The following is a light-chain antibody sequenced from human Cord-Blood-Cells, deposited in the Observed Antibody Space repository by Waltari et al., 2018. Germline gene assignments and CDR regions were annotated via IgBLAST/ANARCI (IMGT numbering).Light chain of an antibody. CDR2: AAS. CDR3: QQSYSTPPEYT. Sequence: DIQMTQSPSSMDASGGDRVTMTCRASQSISSYLNWYQQKPGKAPKLLIYAASSLQSGVPSRFSGSGSGTDFTRTISILQPEDCATYYCQQSYSTPPEYTFGQGTKLEIK. J-gene: IGKJ2*01. V-gene: IGKV1-39*01. CDR1: QSISSY.